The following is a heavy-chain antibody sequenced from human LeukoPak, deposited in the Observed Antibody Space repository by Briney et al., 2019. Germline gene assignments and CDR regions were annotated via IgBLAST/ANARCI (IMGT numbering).Heavy chain of an antibody. CDR3: AKTTYASNSSGWYNHFDY. J-gene: IGHJ4*02. CDR2: ISSSGSTT. CDR1: GFTFSDYY. Sequence: GGSLRLSCAASGFTFSDYYMSWIRQAPGKGLEWVSYISSSGSTTYYADSVKGRFTISRDNSKNTLYLQLNSLRAEDTTVYYCAKTTYASNSSGWYNHFDYWGQGTLVTVSS. D-gene: IGHD6-19*01. V-gene: IGHV3-11*01.